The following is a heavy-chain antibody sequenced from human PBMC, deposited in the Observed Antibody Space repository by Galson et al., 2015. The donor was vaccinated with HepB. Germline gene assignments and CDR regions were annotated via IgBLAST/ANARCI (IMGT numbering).Heavy chain of an antibody. D-gene: IGHD6-13*01. CDR3: ARFTLAAADTTPYFDL. CDR1: GYTFTSYG. CDR2: ISAYNGNT. Sequence: SVKVSCKASGYTFTSYGISWVRQAPGQGLEWMGWISAYNGNTNYAQKLQGRVTMTTDTSTSTAYMELRSLRSDDTAVYYCARFTLAAADTTPYFDLWGRGTLVTVSS. V-gene: IGHV1-18*01. J-gene: IGHJ2*01.